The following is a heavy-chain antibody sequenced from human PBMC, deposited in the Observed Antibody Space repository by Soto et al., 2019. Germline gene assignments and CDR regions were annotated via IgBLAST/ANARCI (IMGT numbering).Heavy chain of an antibody. CDR1: GFTFSDYY. D-gene: IGHD3-22*01. J-gene: IGHJ4*02. CDR2: ISSSGSTI. V-gene: IGHV3-11*01. CDR3: ARVEAGMHYYDSSGPNDY. Sequence: GGSLRLSCAASGFTFSDYYMSWIRQAPGKGLEWVSYISSSGSTIYYADSVKGRFTISRDNAKNSLYLQMNSLRAEDTAVYYCARVEAGMHYYDSSGPNDYWGQGTLVTVSS.